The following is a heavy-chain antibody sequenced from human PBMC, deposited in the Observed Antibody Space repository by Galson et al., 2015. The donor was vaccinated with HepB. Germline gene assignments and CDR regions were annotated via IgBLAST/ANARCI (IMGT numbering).Heavy chain of an antibody. J-gene: IGHJ5*02. CDR3: AKNHHPGRFQAGFDP. CDR1: GFIFNGYA. Sequence: LRLSCAASGFIFNGYAMSWIRQPPGKGLEWIGYIYSSGTTTYNPSLKSRVTISVDTSKNQFSLRLSSVTAADTALYYCAKNHHPGRFQAGFDPWGQGNLVTVSS. CDR2: IYSSGTT. D-gene: IGHD3-3*01. V-gene: IGHV4-59*01.